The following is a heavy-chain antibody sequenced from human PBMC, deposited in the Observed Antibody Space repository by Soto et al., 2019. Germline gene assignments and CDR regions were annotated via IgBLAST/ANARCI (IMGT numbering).Heavy chain of an antibody. CDR3: ARDVEKYGWFDP. CDR2: IYYSGFT. V-gene: IGHV4-59*12. Sequence: SETLSLTCNVSGGSISNSYWTWIRQPPGKRLEWIGYIYYSGFTTYNPSLKSRVTMSIDTSKSQLSLKLRSVTSADTAVYYCARDVEKYGWFDPWGQGTLVTVSS. CDR1: GGSISNSY. D-gene: IGHD2-2*01. J-gene: IGHJ5*02.